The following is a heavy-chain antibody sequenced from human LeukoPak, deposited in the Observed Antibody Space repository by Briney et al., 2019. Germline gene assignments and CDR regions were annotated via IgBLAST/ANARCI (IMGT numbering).Heavy chain of an antibody. CDR1: GYTFSGYY. V-gene: IGHV1-2*02. J-gene: IGHJ4*02. Sequence: GASVKVSCKTSGYTFSGYYMLWVPQAPGQGLEWRGWINPNSGGANYAQKLQGRVTMTRDTSISTAYMELSRLRSDDTAVYYCARDRTKYCSSTSCPLDNRGQGSPGTVSS. CDR3: ARDRTKYCSSTSCPLDN. CDR2: INPNSGGA. D-gene: IGHD2-2*01.